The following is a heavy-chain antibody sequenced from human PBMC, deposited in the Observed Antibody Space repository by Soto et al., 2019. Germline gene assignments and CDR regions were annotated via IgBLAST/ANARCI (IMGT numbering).Heavy chain of an antibody. CDR3: ARDSEYSSSDRFDY. Sequence: ASVKVSCKVSGYTLTELSMHWVRQAPGKGLEWMGGFIPKVCETIYAQKFQGRVTITADESTSTAYMELSSLRSEDTAVYYCARDSEYSSSDRFDYWGQGTLVTVSS. CDR1: GYTLTELS. V-gene: IGHV1-24*01. D-gene: IGHD6-6*01. J-gene: IGHJ4*02. CDR2: FIPKVCET.